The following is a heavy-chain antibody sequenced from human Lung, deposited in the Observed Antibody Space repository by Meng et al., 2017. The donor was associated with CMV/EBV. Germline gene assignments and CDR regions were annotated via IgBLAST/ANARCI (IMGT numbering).Heavy chain of an antibody. Sequence: SETXSLTCTVSGGSISSYYWSWIRQPPGKGLEWIGYIYYSGSTNYNPSLKSRVTISVDTSQYQFSLKLSSVTAAATSLYYCAIDGSLVWLDVWGQGTTVTVSS. CDR2: IYYSGST. D-gene: IGHD1-26*01. V-gene: IGHV4-59*01. CDR3: AIDGSLVWLDV. J-gene: IGHJ6*02. CDR1: GGSISSYY.